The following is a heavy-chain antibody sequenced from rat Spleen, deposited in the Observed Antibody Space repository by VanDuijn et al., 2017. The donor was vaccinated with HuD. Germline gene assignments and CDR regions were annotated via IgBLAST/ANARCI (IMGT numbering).Heavy chain of an antibody. D-gene: IGHD2-2*01. Sequence: EVQLVESDGGLVQPGRSLKLSCAASGFTFSDYYMAWVRQAPTKGLEWVATISSDGSSTYYRDSVKGRFTISRDNAKNTLFLKMDSLRSEDTATYYCAGAGYLRDWDFDFWGPGTMVAVSS. J-gene: IGHJ1*01. CDR1: GFTFSDYY. CDR2: ISSDGSST. V-gene: IGHV5-29*01. CDR3: AGAGYLRDWDFDF.